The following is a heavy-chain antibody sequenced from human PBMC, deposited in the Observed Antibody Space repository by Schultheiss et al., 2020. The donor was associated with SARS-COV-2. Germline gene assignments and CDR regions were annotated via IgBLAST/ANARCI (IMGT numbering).Heavy chain of an antibody. Sequence: GESLKISCAASGFTFSSYAMHWVRQAPGKGLEWVAVISYDGSNKYYADSVKGRFTISRDNSKNTLYLQMNSLRAKDTAVYYCARDSNDDAFDIWGQGTMVTVSS. D-gene: IGHD1-1*01. CDR2: ISYDGSNK. CDR1: GFTFSSYA. J-gene: IGHJ3*02. CDR3: ARDSNDDAFDI. V-gene: IGHV3-30-3*01.